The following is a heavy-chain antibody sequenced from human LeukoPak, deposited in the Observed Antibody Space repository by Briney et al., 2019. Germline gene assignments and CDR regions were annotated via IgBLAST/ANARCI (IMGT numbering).Heavy chain of an antibody. V-gene: IGHV1-18*01. CDR3: ARRYYYGYYFDY. D-gene: IGHD4-17*01. Sequence: GASVKVSRKASGYNFNSYGFTWVRQAPGQGLEWMGWISAYNGHTNYAQKLQGRVTMTTDTSTSTAYMELRSLRSDDTAVYYCARRYYYGYYFDYWGQGTLVTVSS. CDR1: GYNFNSYG. CDR2: ISAYNGHT. J-gene: IGHJ4*02.